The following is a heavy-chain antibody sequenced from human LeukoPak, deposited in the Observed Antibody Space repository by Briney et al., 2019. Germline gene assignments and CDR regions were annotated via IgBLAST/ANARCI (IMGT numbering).Heavy chain of an antibody. J-gene: IGHJ4*02. CDR2: INSDGSSA. CDR3: ARVQGCSGGTCYFHY. D-gene: IGHD2-15*01. CDR1: GFTFSSYW. V-gene: IGHV3-74*01. Sequence: GGSLRLSCAASGFTFSSYWMQWVRQAPGKGLVWVSRINSDGSSASYADSVKGRFTISRDNAKNTVYLQMNSLRAEDTAVYYCARVQGCSGGTCYFHYWGQGTLVTVSS.